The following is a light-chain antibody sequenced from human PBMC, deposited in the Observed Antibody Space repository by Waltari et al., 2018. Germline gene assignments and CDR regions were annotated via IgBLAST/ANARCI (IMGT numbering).Light chain of an antibody. CDR3: QQRSNWPPGVT. V-gene: IGKV3-11*01. J-gene: IGKJ3*01. CDR2: DAS. CDR1: QSVSSY. Sequence: EIVLTQXXXTXSLSPGERXTXSCRASQSVSSYLAWYQQKPGRAPRLLIYDASNRATGIPARFSGSGSGTDFTLTISSLEPEDFAVYYCQQRSNWPPGVTFGPGTKVDIK.